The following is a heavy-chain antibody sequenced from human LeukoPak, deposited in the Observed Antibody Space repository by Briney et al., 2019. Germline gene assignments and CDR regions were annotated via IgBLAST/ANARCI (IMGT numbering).Heavy chain of an antibody. CDR2: ISYDGSNK. V-gene: IGHV3-30*04. Sequence: PGRSLRLSCAASGFTFSSYAMHWVRQAPGKGLEWVAVISYDGSNKYYADSWKGRFTISRDNSKNTLYLQMNSLRAEDTAVYYCASPVLDDILTDDAFDIWGQGTMVTVSS. J-gene: IGHJ3*02. D-gene: IGHD3-9*01. CDR1: GFTFSSYA. CDR3: ASPVLDDILTDDAFDI.